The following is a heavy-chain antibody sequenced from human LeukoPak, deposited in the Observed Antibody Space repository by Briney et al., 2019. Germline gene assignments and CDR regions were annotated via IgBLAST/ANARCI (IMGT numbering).Heavy chain of an antibody. J-gene: IGHJ4*02. CDR2: ISSSGSTI. Sequence: PGGSLRLSCAASGFTFSSYEMNWVRQPPGKGLEWVSYISSSGSTIYYADSVKGRFTISRDNAKNSLYLQMSSLSAEDTAVYYCASSYSGDYFDYWGQGALVTVSS. CDR1: GFTFSSYE. D-gene: IGHD1-26*01. V-gene: IGHV3-48*03. CDR3: ASSYSGDYFDY.